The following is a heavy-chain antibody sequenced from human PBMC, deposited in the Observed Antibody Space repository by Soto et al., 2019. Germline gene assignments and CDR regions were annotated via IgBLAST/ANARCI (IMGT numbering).Heavy chain of an antibody. D-gene: IGHD2-8*02. CDR2: VYYTGST. V-gene: IGHV4-59*01. CDR3: ARSVADTGAHIDY. J-gene: IGHJ4*02. CDR1: GGSISGSY. Sequence: PSETLCLTCSVPGGSISGSYWSWIRQSPGKGLEWLGYVYYTGSTNYSPSLRSRVSISVDTSKNEFSLRLSSVTAADTAVYFCARSVADTGAHIDYWGQRTQVTVSS.